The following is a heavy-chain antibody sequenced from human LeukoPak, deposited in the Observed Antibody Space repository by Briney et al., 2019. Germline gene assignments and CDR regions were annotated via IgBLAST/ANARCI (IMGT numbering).Heavy chain of an antibody. CDR3: ARSGAPDYYYYMDV. CDR2: IYYSGST. J-gene: IGHJ6*03. CDR1: GGSISSYY. V-gene: IGHV4-59*01. Sequence: SETLSLTCTVSGGSISSYYWSWIRQPPGKGLEWIGYIYYSGSTNYNPFLKSRVTISVDTSKNQFSLKLSSVTAADTAVYYCARSGAPDYYYYMDVWGKGTTVTVSS. D-gene: IGHD1-14*01.